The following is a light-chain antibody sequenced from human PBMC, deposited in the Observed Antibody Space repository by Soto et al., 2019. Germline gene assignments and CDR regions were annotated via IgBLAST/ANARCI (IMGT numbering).Light chain of an antibody. CDR3: QQYDNWPWT. Sequence: MTQSPGSLSRSXGDRVPIPXXXXQSISNNIYLAWYQQKPGQAPRLLIYGASSRVTGFPARFSGSGSGTDFTLTISSLQSDDFAVYYCQQYDNWPWTFGQGTKVDIK. CDR1: QSISNN. CDR2: GAS. V-gene: IGKV3-15*01. J-gene: IGKJ1*01.